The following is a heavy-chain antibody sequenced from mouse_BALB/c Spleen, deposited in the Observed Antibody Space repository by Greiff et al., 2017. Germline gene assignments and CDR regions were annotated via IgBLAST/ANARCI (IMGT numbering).Heavy chain of an antibody. CDR3: ARGVRGDDYAMDY. CDR1: GFTFSSFG. D-gene: IGHD2-14*01. V-gene: IGHV5-17*02. CDR2: ISSGSSTI. Sequence: EVKLMESGGGLVQPGGSRKLSCAASGFTFSSFGMHWVRQAPEKGLEWVAYISSGSSTIYYADTVKGRFTISRDNPKNTLFLQMTSLRSEDTAMYYCARGVRGDDYAMDYWGQGTSVTVSS. J-gene: IGHJ4*01.